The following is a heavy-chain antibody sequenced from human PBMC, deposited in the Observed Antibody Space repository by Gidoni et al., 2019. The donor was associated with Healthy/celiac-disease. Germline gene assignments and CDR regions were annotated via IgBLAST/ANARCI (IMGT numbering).Heavy chain of an antibody. V-gene: IGHV1-18*01. Sequence: QVQLVQSGADVKKPGASLTVPCKASCYAFPGYGISWVRPDPGQGLEWMGWISAYNGNTNYAQKLQGRVTMTTDTSTSTAYMELRRRRSDDTAVYYCARKTGYYYDSSGHFDYWGQGTLVTVSS. J-gene: IGHJ4*02. D-gene: IGHD3-22*01. CDR2: ISAYNGNT. CDR1: CYAFPGYG. CDR3: ARKTGYYYDSSGHFDY.